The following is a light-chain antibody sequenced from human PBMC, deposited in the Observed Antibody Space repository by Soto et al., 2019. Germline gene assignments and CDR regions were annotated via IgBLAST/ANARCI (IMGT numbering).Light chain of an antibody. Sequence: QSVLTQPASVSGSPGQSITISCTGTSRDVGAYNYVSWYQQRPGKAPKLMVYDVTNRPSGVSDRFSGSKSGNTASLTISGLQAEDEADYFCSSHSNITPYVFGTGTKVTV. CDR1: SRDVGAYNY. CDR2: DVT. CDR3: SSHSNITPYV. V-gene: IGLV2-14*01. J-gene: IGLJ1*01.